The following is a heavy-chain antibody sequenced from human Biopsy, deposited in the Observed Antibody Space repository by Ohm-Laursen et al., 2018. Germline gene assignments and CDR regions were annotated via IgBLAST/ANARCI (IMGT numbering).Heavy chain of an antibody. CDR2: ISSSSESI. V-gene: IGHV3-48*01. CDR3: ATDDYSGDSAY. J-gene: IGHJ4*02. D-gene: IGHD4-23*01. CDR1: GSTFSNFN. Sequence: GSLKLSFAASGSTFSNFNMNWFRHAPGEGLEWVSYISSSSESIYYADSVTGRFTVSRDNAQNSMYLQMNSLRADDTSVYYCATDDYSGDSAYWGQGTLVTVSS.